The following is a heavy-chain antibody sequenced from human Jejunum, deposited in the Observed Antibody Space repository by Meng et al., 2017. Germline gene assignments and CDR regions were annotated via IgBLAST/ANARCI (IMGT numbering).Heavy chain of an antibody. CDR2: IYYDGNT. CDR3: AREVYLDTAMIIDS. Sequence: QVQLQESGAGLVKTSQTLSLTCTVSGGSLASVIHQWTWIRQPPGKGLEYIGYIYYDGNTNYSPSLQSRVSISIDTSKNQFSLRLNSVTAADTAVYYCAREVYLDTAMIIDSWGPGTPVTVSS. J-gene: IGHJ4*02. V-gene: IGHV4-30-4*01. D-gene: IGHD5-18*01. CDR1: GGSLASVIHQ.